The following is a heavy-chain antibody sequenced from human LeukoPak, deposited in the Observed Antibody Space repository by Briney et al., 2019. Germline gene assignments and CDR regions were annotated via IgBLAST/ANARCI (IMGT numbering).Heavy chain of an antibody. D-gene: IGHD3-22*01. Sequence: PSETLSLTCTVSGGSISSYYWSWIRQPPGKELEWIGYFYYSGSPNYNPSLKSRVTISVDTSKNQFSLHLSSVTAADTAVYYCARGGDYDSSGYYRPLDYWGQGTLVTVSS. J-gene: IGHJ4*02. CDR1: GGSISSYY. V-gene: IGHV4-59*01. CDR2: FYYSGSP. CDR3: ARGGDYDSSGYYRPLDY.